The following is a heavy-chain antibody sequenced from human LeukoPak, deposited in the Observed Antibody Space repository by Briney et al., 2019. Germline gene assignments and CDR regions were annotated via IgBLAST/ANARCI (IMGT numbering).Heavy chain of an antibody. CDR2: IYSDGST. V-gene: IGHV3-53*01. Sequence: GGSLRLSCAASGFSVISNYISWVRQAPGKGLEWVSVIYSDGSTKYADSVKARFTISRDNSKNTVYLQMNSLRVEDTAVYYCARATLDNWGHGTLVTVSS. CDR1: GFSVISNY. J-gene: IGHJ4*01. CDR3: ARATLDN.